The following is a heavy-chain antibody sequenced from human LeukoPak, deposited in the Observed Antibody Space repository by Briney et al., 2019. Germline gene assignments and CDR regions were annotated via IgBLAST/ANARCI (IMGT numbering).Heavy chain of an antibody. CDR3: ARESSGWSYTFDY. D-gene: IGHD6-19*01. CDR1: GFTVRSNY. J-gene: IGHJ4*02. CDR2: IYSDGST. V-gene: IGHV3-53*01. Sequence: GGSLRLSCAASGFTVRSNYMSWVRQAPGKGLEWVSIIYSDGSTYYADSVKGRFTISRGNSKDTLYLQMNSLRAEDTAVYYCARESSGWSYTFDYWGQGTLVTVSS.